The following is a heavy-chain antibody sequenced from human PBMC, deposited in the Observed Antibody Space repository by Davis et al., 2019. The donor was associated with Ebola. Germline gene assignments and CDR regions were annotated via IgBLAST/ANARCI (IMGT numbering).Heavy chain of an antibody. CDR3: ARVNIVVVPAAYNWFDP. CDR1: GGSFSGYY. V-gene: IGHV4-34*01. Sequence: MPSETLSLTCAVYGGSFSGYYWSWIRQPPGKGLEWIGEINHSGSTNYNPSLKSRVTISVDTSKNQFSLKLSSVTAADTAVYYCARVNIVVVPAAYNWFDPWGQGTLVTVSS. J-gene: IGHJ5*02. D-gene: IGHD2-2*01. CDR2: INHSGST.